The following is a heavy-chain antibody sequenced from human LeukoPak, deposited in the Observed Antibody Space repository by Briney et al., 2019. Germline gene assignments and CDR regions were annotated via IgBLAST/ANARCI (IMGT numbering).Heavy chain of an antibody. V-gene: IGHV4-59*01. J-gene: IGHJ4*02. CDR3: ARGKWFGELLLGY. CDR1: GGSISSYY. CDR2: IYYSGST. D-gene: IGHD3-10*01. Sequence: SETLSLTCTVSGGSISSYYWSRVRQPPGKGLEWIGYIYYSGSTNYNPSLKSRVTISVDTSKNQFSLKLSSVTAADTAVYYCARGKWFGELLLGYWGQGTLVTVSS.